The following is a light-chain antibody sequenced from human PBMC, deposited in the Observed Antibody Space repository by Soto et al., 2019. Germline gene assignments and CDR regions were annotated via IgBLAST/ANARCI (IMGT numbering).Light chain of an antibody. CDR3: QSYDSSLSGSGVV. CDR2: GNS. Sequence: QAVVTQPPSVSGAPGQRVTISCTGSSSNIGAGYDVHWYQQLPGTAPKLLIYGNSNRPSGVPDRFSGSKSGTSASLAITGLQAEDEADYYCQSYDSSLSGSGVVFGGGTKLPS. CDR1: SSNIGAGYD. J-gene: IGLJ2*01. V-gene: IGLV1-40*01.